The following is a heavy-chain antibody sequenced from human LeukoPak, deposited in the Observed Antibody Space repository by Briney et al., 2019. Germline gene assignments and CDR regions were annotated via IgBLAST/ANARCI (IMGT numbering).Heavy chain of an antibody. Sequence: PSETLSLTCAVYGGSFSGYYWSWIRQPPGKGLEWIGEINHSGSTNYNPSLKSRVTISVDTSKNQFSLKLSSVTAADTAVYYCARSATPRVVPAARTAFGYSGYDYRYWGQGTLVTVSS. CDR2: INHSGST. V-gene: IGHV4-34*01. J-gene: IGHJ4*02. D-gene: IGHD5-12*01. CDR3: ARSATPRVVPAARTAFGYSGYDYRY. CDR1: GGSFSGYY.